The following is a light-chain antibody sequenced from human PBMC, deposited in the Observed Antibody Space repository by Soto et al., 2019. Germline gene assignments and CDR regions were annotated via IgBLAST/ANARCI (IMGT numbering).Light chain of an antibody. J-gene: IGKJ5*01. V-gene: IGKV3-15*01. CDR1: QRVSTN. CDR3: QHYDHLPIT. CDR2: RAS. Sequence: EIVLTQSPATLSVSPGERATLSCRASQRVSTNLAWYQQKPGQSPRLLIYRASTRATDIPARFSGSGSGTEFTLTISSLQPEDVATYYCQHYDHLPITFGQGTRLEIK.